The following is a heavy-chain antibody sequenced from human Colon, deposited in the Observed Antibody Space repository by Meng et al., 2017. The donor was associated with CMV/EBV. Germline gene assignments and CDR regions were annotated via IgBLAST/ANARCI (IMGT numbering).Heavy chain of an antibody. CDR1: GYTFTANH. D-gene: IGHD6-13*01. V-gene: IGHV1-2*02. CDR3: VRESWYFDF. Sequence: QVQLVKSGTEAKKPGASVKVSCKTSGYTFTANHLHWVRQAPGQGLEWMGWIYPQDGGTYFAQKFQDRVTLTRDTSITTAYMELSGLTPDDTAIYYCVRESWYFDFWGEGTLVTVSS. CDR2: IYPQDGGT. J-gene: IGHJ4*02.